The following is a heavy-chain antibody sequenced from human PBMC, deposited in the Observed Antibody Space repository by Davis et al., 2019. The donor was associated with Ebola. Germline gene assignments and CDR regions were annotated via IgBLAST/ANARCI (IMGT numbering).Heavy chain of an antibody. J-gene: IGHJ6*02. CDR2: MNPNSGNT. CDR3: ARDLVVAATQDYYYGMDV. V-gene: IGHV1-8*01. Sequence: ASVKVSCKASGYTFTSYDINWVRQATGQGLEWMGWMNPNSGNTGYAQKFQGWVTMTRDTSISTAYMELSRLRSDDTAVYYCARDLVVAATQDYYYGMDVWGQGTTVTVSS. CDR1: GYTFTSYD. D-gene: IGHD2-15*01.